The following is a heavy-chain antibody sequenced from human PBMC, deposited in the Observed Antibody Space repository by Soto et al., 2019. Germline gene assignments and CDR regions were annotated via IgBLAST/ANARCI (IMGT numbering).Heavy chain of an antibody. Sequence: SETLSLTCAVYGGSFSGYYWSWIRQPPGKGLEWIGEINHSGSTNYNPSLKSRVTISVDTSKNQFSLKLSSVTAADTAVYYCSRAQVRGYYDFWSGSVRWFDPWGQGTLVTVSS. CDR2: INHSGST. V-gene: IGHV4-34*01. CDR1: GGSFSGYY. CDR3: SRAQVRGYYDFWSGSVRWFDP. J-gene: IGHJ5*02. D-gene: IGHD3-3*01.